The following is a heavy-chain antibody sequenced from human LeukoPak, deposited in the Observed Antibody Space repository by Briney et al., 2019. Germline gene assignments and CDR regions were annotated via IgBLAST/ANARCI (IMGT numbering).Heavy chain of an antibody. J-gene: IGHJ6*02. V-gene: IGHV1-18*01. CDR3: AREATEDSSTPVWFYYYYGMDV. CDR1: GYTFTSYG. D-gene: IGHD6-6*01. CDR2: ISAYSGNT. Sequence: ASVKVSCKASGYTFTSYGISWVRQAPGQGLEWMGWISAYSGNTNYAQKLQGRVTMTTDTSTSTAYMELRSLRSDDTAVYYCAREATEDSSTPVWFYYYYGMDVWGQGTTVTVSS.